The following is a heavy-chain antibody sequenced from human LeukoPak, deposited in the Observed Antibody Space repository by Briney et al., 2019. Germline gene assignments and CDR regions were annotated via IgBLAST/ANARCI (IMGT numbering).Heavy chain of an antibody. D-gene: IGHD6-13*01. CDR1: GFTFDDYA. V-gene: IGHV3-9*01. CDR3: AKRSAAGTVGYFEY. Sequence: PGGSLRLSCAASGFTFDDYAMHWVRQAPGKGLEWVSAISWNSGTIYYADSVKGRFTISRDDSKNSLYLQMNSLRPEDTALYYCAKRSAAGTVGYFEYWGQGNLVTVSS. J-gene: IGHJ4*02. CDR2: ISWNSGTI.